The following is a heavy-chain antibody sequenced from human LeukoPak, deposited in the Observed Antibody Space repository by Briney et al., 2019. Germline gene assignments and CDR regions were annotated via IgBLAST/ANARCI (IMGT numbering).Heavy chain of an antibody. D-gene: IGHD3-9*01. J-gene: IGHJ5*02. CDR1: GGSISSDNSY. CDR3: ARQYYDILTAYYAAGGWFDP. Sequence: PSETLSLTCTVSGGSISSDNSYWSWIRHHPGQGLEWIGHIYYSGSTYYSPSLKSRVTISIDTSKNQFSLKLSSVTAANTAVYFCARQYYDILTAYYAAGGWFDPWGQGTLATVSS. V-gene: IGHV4-31*03. CDR2: IYYSGST.